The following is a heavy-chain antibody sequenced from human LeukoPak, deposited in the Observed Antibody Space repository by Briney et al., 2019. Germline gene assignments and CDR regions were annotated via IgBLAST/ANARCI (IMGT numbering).Heavy chain of an antibody. CDR2: ISESGSTT. CDR1: GFTFSSHE. Sequence: GGSLRLSCAASGFTFSSHEMIWVRQAPGKGLEWVAFISESGSTTRYAESVKGRVTISRDNAENSLSLQMNGLTVEDAAVYYCVRDYYGPGRKYWDYWGQGTLVTVSS. D-gene: IGHD3-10*01. CDR3: VRDYYGPGRKYWDY. V-gene: IGHV3-48*03. J-gene: IGHJ4*02.